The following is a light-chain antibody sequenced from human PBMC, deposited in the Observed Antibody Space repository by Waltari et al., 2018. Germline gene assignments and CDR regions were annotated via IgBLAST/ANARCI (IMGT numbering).Light chain of an antibody. J-gene: IGLJ1*01. Sequence: SYVVTQPPSVSVAPGETARITCGGDNIGSYSVHWYQQRPGQAPILIMRYDSDRPSGIPGRFSGFNSGNTATLTISRVEAGDEADYYCHVWHAALDPGVFGSGTEVTVL. V-gene: IGLV3-21*04. CDR1: NIGSYS. CDR2: YDS. CDR3: HVWHAALDPGV.